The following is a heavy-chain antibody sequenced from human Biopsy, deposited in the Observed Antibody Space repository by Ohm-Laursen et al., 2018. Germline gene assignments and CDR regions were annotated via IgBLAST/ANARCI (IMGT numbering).Heavy chain of an antibody. CDR3: ARDRGYYSDRTVPGYFDL. CDR2: VYYTGST. V-gene: IGHV4-59*01. J-gene: IGHJ2*01. D-gene: IGHD3-22*01. CDR1: GDSISSYY. Sequence: GTLSLTCTVSGDSISSYYWSWIRQPPGEGLEWIGYVYYTGSTDYNPSLQSRVTISVDTSKNHFSLRLRSVTPADTAIYYCARDRGYYSDRTVPGYFDLWGRGTLVTVSS.